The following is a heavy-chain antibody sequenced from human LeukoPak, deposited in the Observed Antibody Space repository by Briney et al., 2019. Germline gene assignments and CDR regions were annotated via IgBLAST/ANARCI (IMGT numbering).Heavy chain of an antibody. D-gene: IGHD5-12*01. CDR2: IYYSGST. CDR3: ARGGASDYVFAGLWFDP. J-gene: IGHJ5*02. V-gene: IGHV4-59*01. Sequence: SETLSLTCTVSGGSISSYYWSWIRQPPGKGLEWIGYIYYSGSTNYNPSLKSRVTISVETSKNQFSLKLSSVTAADTAVYYCARGGASDYVFAGLWFDPWGQGTLVTVSS. CDR1: GGSISSYY.